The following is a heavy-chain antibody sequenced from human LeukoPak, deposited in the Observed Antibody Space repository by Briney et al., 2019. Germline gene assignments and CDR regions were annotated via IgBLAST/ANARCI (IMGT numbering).Heavy chain of an antibody. CDR2: IYHSGST. CDR1: GGSISSSNW. CDR3: ARTYDSSGYYYVFDY. V-gene: IGHV4-4*02. J-gene: IGHJ4*02. D-gene: IGHD3-22*01. Sequence: PSGTLSLTCAVSGGSISSSNWWSWVRQPPGKGLEWIGEIYHSGSTNYNPSLKSRVTISVDKSKNQFSLKLSSVTAADTAVYYCARTYDSSGYYYVFDYWGQGTLVTVSS.